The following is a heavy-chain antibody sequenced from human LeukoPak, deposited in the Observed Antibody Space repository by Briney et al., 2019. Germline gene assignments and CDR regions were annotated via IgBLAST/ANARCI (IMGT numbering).Heavy chain of an antibody. CDR1: GFTFSSYA. V-gene: IGHV3-30-3*01. CDR3: ATVYLGLGDQTYYYYGMDV. J-gene: IGHJ6*02. CDR2: ISYDGSNK. Sequence: GGSLRLSCAASGFTFSSYAMHWVRQAPGKGLEWVAVISYDGSNKYYADSVKGRFTISRDNSKNTLYLQMNSLRAEDTAVYYCATVYLGLGDQTYYYYGMDVWGQGTTVTVSS. D-gene: IGHD2-21*02.